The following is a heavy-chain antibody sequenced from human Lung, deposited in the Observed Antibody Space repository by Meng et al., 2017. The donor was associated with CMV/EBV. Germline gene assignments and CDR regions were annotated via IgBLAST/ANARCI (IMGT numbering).Heavy chain of an antibody. CDR1: GFTFNTHA. CDR3: AKDLLAAYFYYYAMDV. Sequence: GGSXRLXXAASGFTFNTHAMNWVRQAPGKGLEWIAGVSGSGSTTYYADSVRGRFTVSRDNSRNTLDLQMDSLRPADTAVYYCAKDLLAAYFYYYAMDVWGPGTTVXVSS. V-gene: IGHV3-23*01. D-gene: IGHD2-21*01. J-gene: IGHJ6*01. CDR2: VSGSGSTT.